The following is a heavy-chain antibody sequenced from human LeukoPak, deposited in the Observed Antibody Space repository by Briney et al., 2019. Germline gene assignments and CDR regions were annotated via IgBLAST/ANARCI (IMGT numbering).Heavy chain of an antibody. CDR1: GFTFSSYG. Sequence: GGSLRLSCAASGFTFSSYGMHWVRQAPGKGLEWVAFIRYDGSNKYYADSVKGRFTIPRDNSKNTLYLQMNSLRAEDTAVYYCAKDPRYCSSTSCYAFDIWGQGTMVTVSS. V-gene: IGHV3-30*02. J-gene: IGHJ3*02. CDR3: AKDPRYCSSTSCYAFDI. D-gene: IGHD2-2*01. CDR2: IRYDGSNK.